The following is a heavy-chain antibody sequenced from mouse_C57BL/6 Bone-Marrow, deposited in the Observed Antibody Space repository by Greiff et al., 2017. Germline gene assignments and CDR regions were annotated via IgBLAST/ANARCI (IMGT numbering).Heavy chain of an antibody. CDR2: IYPRSGNT. CDR3: ARGGWLLPWFAY. V-gene: IGHV1-81*01. J-gene: IGHJ3*01. Sequence: VQGVESGAELARPGASVKLSCKASGYTFTSYGISWVKQRTGQGLEWIGEIYPRSGNTYYNEKFKGKATLTADKSSSTACMQLSSLTSEDSAVYYCARGGWLLPWFAYWGQGTLVTVAA. D-gene: IGHD2-3*01. CDR1: GYTFTSYG.